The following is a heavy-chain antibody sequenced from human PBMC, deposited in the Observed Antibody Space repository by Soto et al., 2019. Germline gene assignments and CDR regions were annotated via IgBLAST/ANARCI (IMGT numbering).Heavy chain of an antibody. Sequence: SETLSLTCTVSGGSISSRNYYWGWIRQPPGKGLEWIGSIYYSGSTYYNPSLKSRVTISVDTSKSQFSLKLDSVTAADTAVYYCARQYSAGWSHYFDYWGQGTRGTVS. CDR2: IYYSGST. D-gene: IGHD6-19*01. J-gene: IGHJ4*02. CDR3: ARQYSAGWSHYFDY. V-gene: IGHV4-39*01. CDR1: GGSISSRNYY.